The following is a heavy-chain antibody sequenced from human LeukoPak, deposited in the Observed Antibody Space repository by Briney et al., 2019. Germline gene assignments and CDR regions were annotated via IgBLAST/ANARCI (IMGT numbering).Heavy chain of an antibody. J-gene: IGHJ4*02. CDR1: GFTFSNDG. D-gene: IGHD3-22*01. Sequence: GGSLRLSCAASGFTFSNDGMHWVRQAPGRGLEWVALISYDGSDKHYADSVKGRFTVSRDNSKNTLYLQMNSLSRDDTAVYYCVGVGGYDSSGFLDYWGQGTLVTVSS. V-gene: IGHV3-30*03. CDR3: VGVGGYDSSGFLDY. CDR2: ISYDGSDK.